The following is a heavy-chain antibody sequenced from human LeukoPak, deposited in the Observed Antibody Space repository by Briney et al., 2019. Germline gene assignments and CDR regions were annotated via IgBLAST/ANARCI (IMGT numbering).Heavy chain of an antibody. CDR1: GFTFSGYT. J-gene: IGHJ6*03. D-gene: IGHD3-3*01. V-gene: IGHV3-64*02. CDR3: ARITMGATSANFYYYFLDA. CDR2: IISHGGST. Sequence: PGGSLRLSCAASGFTFSGYTLHWVRQAPGKGLEYVSAIISHGGSTHYADSVKGRFIVSRDNSKNTLYLQMDSLRAEDMAVYYCARITMGATSANFYYYFLDAWGKGTTVTVSS.